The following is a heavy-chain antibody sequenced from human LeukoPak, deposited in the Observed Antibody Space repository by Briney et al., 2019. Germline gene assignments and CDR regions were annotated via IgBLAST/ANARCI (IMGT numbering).Heavy chain of an antibody. Sequence: GGSLRLSCAASGFTFSSYAMHWVRQAPGKGLEWVAVISYDGSNKYYADSVKGRFTISRDNSKNTLYLLMNSLRAEDTAVYYCARAGSGSYYNLPYYFDYWGQGTLVTVSS. CDR2: ISYDGSNK. V-gene: IGHV3-30*04. CDR3: ARAGSGSYYNLPYYFDY. CDR1: GFTFSSYA. J-gene: IGHJ4*02. D-gene: IGHD3-10*01.